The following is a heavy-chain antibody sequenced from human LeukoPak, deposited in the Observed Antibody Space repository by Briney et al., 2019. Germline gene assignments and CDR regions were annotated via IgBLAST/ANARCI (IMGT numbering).Heavy chain of an antibody. CDR1: GFTFSTYA. Sequence: GGSLRLSCAASGFTFSTYAMSWVRQAPGKGLASLSTISDGGSDTHYADSVKGRFTISRDDSKNTLYLQMNSLRAEDTAVYYCAKALYGDYGRFDYWGQGTLVTVSS. V-gene: IGHV3-23*01. D-gene: IGHD4-17*01. CDR2: ISDGGSDT. CDR3: AKALYGDYGRFDY. J-gene: IGHJ4*02.